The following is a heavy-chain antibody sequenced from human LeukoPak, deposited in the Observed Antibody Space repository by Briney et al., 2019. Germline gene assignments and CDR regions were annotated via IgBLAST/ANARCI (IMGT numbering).Heavy chain of an antibody. J-gene: IGHJ3*02. CDR1: GCTFSSYG. CDR2: IRYDGSNK. CDR3: AKGRMIWFGEFCAFDI. D-gene: IGHD3-10*01. Sequence: GGSLRLSCAASGCTFSSYGMRWVRQAPGKGLEWVAFIRYDGSNKYYAYSVKGRFTISRDNSKNTLYLQMNSLRAEDTAVYYCAKGRMIWFGEFCAFDIWGQGTMVTVSS. V-gene: IGHV3-30*02.